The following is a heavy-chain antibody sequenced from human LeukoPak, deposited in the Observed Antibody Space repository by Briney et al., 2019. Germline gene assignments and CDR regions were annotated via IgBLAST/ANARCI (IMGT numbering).Heavy chain of an antibody. CDR3: ATDWGYYGSGSYGA. D-gene: IGHD3-10*01. J-gene: IGHJ4*02. CDR1: GFTFSSYW. Sequence: PGGSLRLSCAASGFTFSSYWMHWVRQAPGKGLVWVSRISSDGSDTNYADSVKGRFTISRDNSKNTLYLQMNSLRAEDTAVYYCATDWGYYGSGSYGAWGQGTLVTVSS. V-gene: IGHV3-74*01. CDR2: ISSDGSDT.